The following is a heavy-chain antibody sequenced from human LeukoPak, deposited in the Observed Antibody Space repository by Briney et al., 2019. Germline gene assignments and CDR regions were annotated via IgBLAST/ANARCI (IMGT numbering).Heavy chain of an antibody. CDR2: ISGSGSST. D-gene: IGHD3-10*01. V-gene: IGHV3-23*01. CDR1: GFTFSGYA. Sequence: LPGGSRRLSCAASGFTFSGYAMNWVRQAPGKGLEWVSVISGSGSSTDYADSMKGRFTVSRDNSKNTVYLQMNSLRVEDTAVYYCAKGNFGSGSYYNDGFDPWGQGTLVTVSS. J-gene: IGHJ5*02. CDR3: AKGNFGSGSYYNDGFDP.